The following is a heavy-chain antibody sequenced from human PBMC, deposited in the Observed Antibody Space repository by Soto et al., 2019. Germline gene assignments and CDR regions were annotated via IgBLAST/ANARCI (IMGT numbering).Heavy chain of an antibody. Sequence: QVQLQESGPGLVKPSETLSLTCTVSSDSSSSYKWSWIRQTPGKGLEWIGYIDNNAGISYNPSLSRRTTITISVDTSTQPVSLRLSSVTAAHTAVYYCVSMGFGPLHGLVDVWGQGTTVTVSS. V-gene: IGHV4-4*08. CDR2: IDNNAGI. CDR3: VSMGFGPLHGLVDV. CDR1: SDSSSSYK. D-gene: IGHD3-10*01. J-gene: IGHJ6*02.